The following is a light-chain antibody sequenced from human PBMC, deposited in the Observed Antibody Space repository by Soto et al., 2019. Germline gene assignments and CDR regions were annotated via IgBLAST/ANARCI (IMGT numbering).Light chain of an antibody. V-gene: IGKV3-20*01. J-gene: IGKJ5*01. CDR1: QSISSSY. CDR3: QQHGQWPIT. Sequence: EILLTQSPCTLSLSPGERATLSCGASQSISSSYFAWYQQKPGQAPRLLVYGVSSRATDVPDRFSGSGSGTEFTLTISSLPPEDFATYYCQQHGQWPITFGQGTRLEIK. CDR2: GVS.